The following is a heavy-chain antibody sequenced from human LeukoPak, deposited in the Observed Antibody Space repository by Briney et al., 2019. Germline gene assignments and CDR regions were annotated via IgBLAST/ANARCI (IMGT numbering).Heavy chain of an antibody. D-gene: IGHD2-2*01. CDR1: GGTFSSYA. Sequence: SVKVSCKASGGTFSSYAISWVRQAPGQGLEWMGGIIPIFGTANYAQKFQGRVTITADESTSTAYMELSSLRSEDTAVYYCARECSSTSCVDVWGKGTTVTVSS. J-gene: IGHJ6*04. CDR3: ARECSSTSCVDV. V-gene: IGHV1-69*01. CDR2: IIPIFGTA.